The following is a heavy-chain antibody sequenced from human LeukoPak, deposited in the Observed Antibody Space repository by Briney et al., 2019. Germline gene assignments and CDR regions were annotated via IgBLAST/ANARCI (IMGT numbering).Heavy chain of an antibody. V-gene: IGHV1-2*02. CDR2: INPNSGGT. J-gene: IGHJ5*02. CDR3: ARDPIYDFWSGYYIAWFDP. Sequence: ASVKVSCKASGYTFTGYYMHWVRQAPGQGPEWMGWINPNSGGTNYAQKFQGRVTMTRDTSISTAYMELSRLRSDDTAVYYCARDPIYDFWSGYYIAWFDPWGQGTLVTVSS. CDR1: GYTFTGYY. D-gene: IGHD3-3*01.